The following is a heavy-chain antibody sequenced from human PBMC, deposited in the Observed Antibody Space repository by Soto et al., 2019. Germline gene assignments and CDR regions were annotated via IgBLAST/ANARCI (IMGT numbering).Heavy chain of an antibody. D-gene: IGHD5-12*01. V-gene: IGHV4-61*01. J-gene: IGHJ4*02. CDR3: ARYSGYEYYFDY. CDR2: IYYSGST. CDR1: GGYVISGSYY. Sequence: SETLSLTCTVSGGYVISGSYYWSWIRQPPGKGLEWIGYIYYSGSTNYNPSLKSRVTISVDTSKNQFSLKLSSVTAADTAVYYCARYSGYEYYFDYWGQGTLVTVSS.